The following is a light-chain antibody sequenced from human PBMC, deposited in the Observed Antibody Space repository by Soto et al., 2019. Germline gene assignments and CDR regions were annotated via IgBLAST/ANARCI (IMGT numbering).Light chain of an antibody. CDR2: AVD. CDR1: SSDVGSYNL. V-gene: IGLV2-23*02. J-gene: IGLJ2*01. CDR3: CSYAGSSTQV. Sequence: QSALTQPASVSGSPGQSITISCTGTSSDVGSYNLVSWYQQHPGKAPKLMIYAVDKRPSGVSNRFSGSKSGNTASLTISGLQAEDEGDYYCCSYAGSSTQVFGGGTKVTVL.